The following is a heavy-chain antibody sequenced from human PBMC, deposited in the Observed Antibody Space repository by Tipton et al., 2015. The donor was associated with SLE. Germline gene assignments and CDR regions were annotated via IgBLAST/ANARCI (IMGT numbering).Heavy chain of an antibody. V-gene: IGHV4-61*02. CDR1: GGSISSGSYY. Sequence: TLSLTCTVSGGSISSGSYYWSWIRQPAGKGLEWIGRIHTSGSTNYNPSLKSRVTISVDTSKHQFSLKLSSVTAADTAVYYCARVSLPGCYMAVWGKGSTVPVSS. J-gene: IGHJ6*03. D-gene: IGHD3-16*02. CDR3: ARVSLPGCYMAV. CDR2: IHTSGST.